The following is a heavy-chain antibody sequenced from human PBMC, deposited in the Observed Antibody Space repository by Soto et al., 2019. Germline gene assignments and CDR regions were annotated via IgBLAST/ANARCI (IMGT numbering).Heavy chain of an antibody. CDR1: GLTFRTYT. CDR2: IRGFSPYT. V-gene: IGHV3-21*01. CDR3: ARDRGYDAHDYYYNAMDV. J-gene: IGHJ6*02. D-gene: IGHD2-15*01. Sequence: GGSLRLSCISSGLTFRTYTMNWVRQAPGKGLEWVSGIRGFSPYTFYAESVKGRFTISRDNAKNSLYLQMNSLRAEDTAVYYCARDRGYDAHDYYYNAMDVWGQGTTVTVSS.